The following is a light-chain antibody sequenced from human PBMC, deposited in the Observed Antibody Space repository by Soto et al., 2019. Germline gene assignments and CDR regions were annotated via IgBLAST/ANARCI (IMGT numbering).Light chain of an antibody. CDR1: SSDVGSYNL. V-gene: IGLV2-23*01. CDR2: EGS. J-gene: IGLJ1*01. Sequence: QSALTQPASVSGSPGQSITISCTGTSSDVGSYNLVSWYQQHPGKAPKLMIYEGSKRPSGVSNRFSGSKSGNTASLTISGLQADDEADYYCCSYAGSNTFVFGTGTKLTVL. CDR3: CSYAGSNTFV.